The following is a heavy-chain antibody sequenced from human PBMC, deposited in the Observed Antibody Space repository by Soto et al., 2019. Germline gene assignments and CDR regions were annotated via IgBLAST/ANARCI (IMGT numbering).Heavy chain of an antibody. V-gene: IGHV3-48*01. CDR1: GFTFSSYS. CDR3: ARDRGVAGKYFQH. J-gene: IGHJ1*01. D-gene: IGHD3-10*01. Sequence: GGSLRLSCAAYGFTFSSYSMNWVRQAPGKGLEWVSSISSSSSTIYYADFVKGRFTISRDSAKNSLYLQMNSLRAEDTAVYYCARDRGVAGKYFQHWGQGTLVTVS. CDR2: ISSSSSTI.